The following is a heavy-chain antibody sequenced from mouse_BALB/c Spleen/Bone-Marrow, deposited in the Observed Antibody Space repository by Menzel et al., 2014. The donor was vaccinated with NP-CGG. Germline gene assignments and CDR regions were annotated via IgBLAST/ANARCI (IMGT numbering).Heavy chain of an antibody. J-gene: IGHJ4*01. D-gene: IGHD1-2*01. Sequence: EVKLMESGAELVKPGASVKLSCTASGFNIEDTYMHWVKQRPEQGLEWIGRIDPANGNTKYDPKFQGKATITADTSSNTAYLQLSSLTPEDAAVYYCAEITTAAYYVMDYWGQGTSVTVSS. CDR1: GFNIEDTY. CDR2: IDPANGNT. CDR3: AEITTAAYYVMDY. V-gene: IGHV14-3*02.